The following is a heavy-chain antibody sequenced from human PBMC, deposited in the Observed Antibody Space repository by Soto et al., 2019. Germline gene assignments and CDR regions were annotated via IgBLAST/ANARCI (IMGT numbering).Heavy chain of an antibody. D-gene: IGHD5-18*01. V-gene: IGHV1-69*01. J-gene: IGHJ4*02. CDR3: AAGDNSDTGDH. Sequence: QVQLVQSGAEVKKPGSSVKVSCKASGDTLSHYGGSWVRQVPGKGLEWMGGTSAILGTRDYAQKFQGRMTINSYESTTTAYMELNSLKSDDTDVYYWAAGDNSDTGDHWGQGTLVTVAS. CDR1: GDTLSHYG. CDR2: TSAILGTR.